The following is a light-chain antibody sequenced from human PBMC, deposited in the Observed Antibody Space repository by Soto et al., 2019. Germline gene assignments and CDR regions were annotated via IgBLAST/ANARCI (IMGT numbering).Light chain of an antibody. J-gene: IGKJ2*01. Sequence: DIQMTQSPSTLSASVGDRVTITCRASQSISVYLAWYQQRPREAPKLLIYGGSSLESGVPSRFSGSGSGTEFTLTISSLQPTDFATYYCHQYATSSPPFGQGNKLEI. CDR2: GGS. CDR1: QSISVY. CDR3: HQYATSSPP. V-gene: IGKV1-5*01.